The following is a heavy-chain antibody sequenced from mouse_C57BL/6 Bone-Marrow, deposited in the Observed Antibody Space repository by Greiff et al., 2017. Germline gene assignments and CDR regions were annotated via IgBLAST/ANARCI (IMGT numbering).Heavy chain of an antibody. D-gene: IGHD1-1*01. Sequence: VHVKQSGTVLARPGASVKMSCKTSGYTFTSYWMHWVKQRPGQGLEWIGAIYPGNSGTSYNQKFKGKAKLTAVTSASTAYMELSSLTNEDSAVYYCTRTSSYRAMDYWGQGTSVTVSS. V-gene: IGHV1-5*01. CDR2: IYPGNSGT. CDR1: GYTFTSYW. J-gene: IGHJ4*01. CDR3: TRTSSYRAMDY.